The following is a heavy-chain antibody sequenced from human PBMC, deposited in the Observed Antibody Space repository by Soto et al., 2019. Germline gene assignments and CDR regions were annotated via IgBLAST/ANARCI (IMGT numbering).Heavy chain of an antibody. CDR1: GFSLSNGRMG. J-gene: IGHJ6*02. V-gene: IGHV2-26*03. CDR2: FFPDVES. D-gene: IGHD4-17*01. CDR3: ARRNADSDSHCCAMDF. Sequence: SGPTLVHPTDTLTLTCTISGFSLSNGRMGVSWIRQPPGRALEWLAHFFPDVESSNNTSMQSRLTMSQDTSGTHVVLTMTTMPLQDTGTYFCARRNADSDSHCCAMDFWGPGTPVTVSS.